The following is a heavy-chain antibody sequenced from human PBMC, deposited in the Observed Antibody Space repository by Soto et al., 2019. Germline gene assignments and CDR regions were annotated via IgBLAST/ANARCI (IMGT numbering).Heavy chain of an antibody. CDR3: ARLQAEVPHY. J-gene: IGHJ4*02. CDR2: IFYDGYT. CDR1: GDSISGSPYF. D-gene: IGHD6-13*01. V-gene: IGHV4-39*01. Sequence: QVQLQESGPGLVMPSETLSLTCTVSGDSISGSPYFWGWIRQPPGKRLEWIGSIFYDGYTLYTPSLKSRVTISVDTSKNQFSLKLTSVAAADTAIYFCARLQAEVPHYWGQGILVTVSS.